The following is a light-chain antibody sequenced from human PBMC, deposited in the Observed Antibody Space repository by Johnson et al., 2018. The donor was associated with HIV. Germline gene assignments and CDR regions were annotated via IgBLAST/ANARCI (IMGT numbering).Light chain of an antibody. Sequence: QSVLTQPPSVSAAPGQTVNISCSGNVSNIESYFVSWYQQLPGAAPTLLIYENTKRPSGIPDRFSGSKSGTSATLGITGLQTGDEADYYCGTWDSSLSAYVFGTGTKVTVL. V-gene: IGLV1-51*02. CDR2: ENT. CDR3: GTWDSSLSAYV. J-gene: IGLJ1*01. CDR1: VSNIESYF.